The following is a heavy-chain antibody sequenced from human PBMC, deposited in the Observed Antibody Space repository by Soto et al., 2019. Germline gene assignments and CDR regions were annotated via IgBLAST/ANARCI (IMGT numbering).Heavy chain of an antibody. CDR3: ARANSGFLELVPYYGMDV. V-gene: IGHV3-11*06. CDR1: GFTFSDYY. Sequence: GGSLRLSCAASGFTFSDYYMSWIRQAPGKGLEWVSYISSSSSYTNYADSVKGRFTISRDNAKNSLYLQMNSLRAEDTAVYYCARANSGFLELVPYYGMDVWGQGTTVTVSS. J-gene: IGHJ6*02. D-gene: IGHD3-3*01. CDR2: ISSSSSYT.